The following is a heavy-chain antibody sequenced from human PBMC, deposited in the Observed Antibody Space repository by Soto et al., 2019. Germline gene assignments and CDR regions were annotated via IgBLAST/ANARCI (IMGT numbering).Heavy chain of an antibody. D-gene: IGHD1-7*01. V-gene: IGHV1-18*01. Sequence: ASVKVSRKASGYTFSRYGINLVRQAPGQGLEWMGWISAYNGNTNYAQKLQGRVTMTTDTSTSTAYMELRSLRSDDTAVYYCARRLGTNWFDPWGQGTLVTVSS. CDR1: GYTFSRYG. CDR2: ISAYNGNT. CDR3: ARRLGTNWFDP. J-gene: IGHJ5*02.